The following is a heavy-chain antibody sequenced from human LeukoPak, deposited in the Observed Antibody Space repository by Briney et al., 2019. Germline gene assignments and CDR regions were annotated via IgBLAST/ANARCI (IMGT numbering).Heavy chain of an antibody. Sequence: ASVKVSCKASGGTFSSYAISWVRQATGQGLEWMGWMNPNSGNTGYAQKFQGRVTMTRNTSISTAYMELSSLRSEDTAVYYCASARGYYDSSGYTETFDYWGQGTLVTVSS. D-gene: IGHD3-22*01. CDR2: MNPNSGNT. J-gene: IGHJ4*02. CDR3: ASARGYYDSSGYTETFDY. CDR1: GGTFSSYA. V-gene: IGHV1-8*02.